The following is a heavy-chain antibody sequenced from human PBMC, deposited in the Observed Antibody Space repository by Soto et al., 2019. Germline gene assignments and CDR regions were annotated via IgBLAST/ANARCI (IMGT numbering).Heavy chain of an antibody. Sequence: PSETLSLTCTVSGGSISSYYWSWIRQPPGKGLEWIGYIYYSGSTNYNPSLKSRVTISVDTSKNQFSLKLSSVTAADTAVYYCAGAPEFSGGVASFDYWGQGTRVTVSS. V-gene: IGHV4-59*01. D-gene: IGHD2-15*01. CDR2: IYYSGST. CDR1: GGSISSYY. CDR3: AGAPEFSGGVASFDY. J-gene: IGHJ4*02.